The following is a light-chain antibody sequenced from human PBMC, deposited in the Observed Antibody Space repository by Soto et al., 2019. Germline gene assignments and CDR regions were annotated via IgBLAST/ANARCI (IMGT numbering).Light chain of an antibody. Sequence: QSVLTQPPSVSAAPGQTVTISCSGSGSNIGSNSVSWYQQVPGTAPKLLLYDNNKRPSGVPHHFSGSKSGNTASLTISGLQAEDEADYFCCSYAGSYTHVFGTGTKVTVL. CDR1: GSNIGSNS. CDR2: DNN. CDR3: CSYAGSYTHV. V-gene: IGLV1-51*01. J-gene: IGLJ1*01.